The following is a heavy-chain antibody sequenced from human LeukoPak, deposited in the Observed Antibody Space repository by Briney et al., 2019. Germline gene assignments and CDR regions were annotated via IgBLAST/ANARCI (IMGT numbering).Heavy chain of an antibody. J-gene: IGHJ4*02. CDR2: VVVGSGNT. CDR3: TADPDYSEYAVAAAGGGY. D-gene: IGHD3-16*01. V-gene: IGHV1-58*02. Sequence: GTSVRVSCKASGFTFTRSTIQWVRQGRGQRLEWIGWVVVGSGNTNYGQKFQERVTITRDKSTSTAYMELSSLGSEDTAVYYCTADPDYSEYAVAAAGGGYWGQGTLVTVSS. CDR1: GFTFTRST.